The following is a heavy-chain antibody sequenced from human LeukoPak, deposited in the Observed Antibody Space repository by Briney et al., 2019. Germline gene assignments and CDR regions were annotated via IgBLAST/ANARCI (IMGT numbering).Heavy chain of an antibody. CDR1: GDSITGYY. D-gene: IGHD1-26*01. Sequence: SETLSLTCSVSGDSITGYYWGWIRQPPGKGLEWIGNIYYTGNTYYNPSLKSRVTMSVDTSKNQFSLKLSSVTAADTAVYYCARGREGPHDAFDIWGQGTMVTVSS. J-gene: IGHJ3*02. CDR3: ARGREGPHDAFDI. V-gene: IGHV4-59*12. CDR2: IYYTGNT.